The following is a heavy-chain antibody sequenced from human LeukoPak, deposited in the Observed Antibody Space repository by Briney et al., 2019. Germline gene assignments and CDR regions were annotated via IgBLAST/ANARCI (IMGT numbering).Heavy chain of an antibody. V-gene: IGHV1-18*01. J-gene: IGHJ6*02. D-gene: IGHD2-21*02. CDR1: GYTFTSYG. Sequence: ASVKVSCKASGYTFTSYGISWVRQAPGQGLEWMGWISAYNGNTNYAQKLQGRVTMTTDTSTSTAYMGLRSLRSDDTAVYYCAREEVVTAKYYYGMDVWGQGATVTVSS. CDR3: AREEVVTAKYYYGMDV. CDR2: ISAYNGNT.